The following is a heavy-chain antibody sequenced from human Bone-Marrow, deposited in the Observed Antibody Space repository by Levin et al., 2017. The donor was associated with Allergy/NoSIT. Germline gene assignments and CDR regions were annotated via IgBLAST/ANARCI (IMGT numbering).Heavy chain of an antibody. CDR3: ARGSKGGDDYVDYFDL. CDR1: GFTFSVYS. CDR2: ISSGSGAI. V-gene: IGHV3-48*02. D-gene: IGHD4-17*01. J-gene: IGHJ4*02. Sequence: GGSLRLSCAASGFTFSVYSMNWVRQAPGRGLQWFSYISSGSGAIYYADSVKGRFTISRDNARNSLYLQMNSLRDEDTGVYYCARGSKGGDDYVDYFDLLGQGTLVTVSS.